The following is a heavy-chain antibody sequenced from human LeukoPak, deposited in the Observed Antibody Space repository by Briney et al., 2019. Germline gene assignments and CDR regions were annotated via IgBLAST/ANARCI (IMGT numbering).Heavy chain of an antibody. CDR1: GYTFPSYD. Sequence: RASVKVSCKASGYTFPSYDINWVRQATGQGLEWMGWMNFNSGNTGYAQKFQGRVTMTRNTAISTVYMELSSLKSEDTAIYYCAKVGLGNTAIHIWGQGTMVTVSS. V-gene: IGHV1-8*01. J-gene: IGHJ3*02. D-gene: IGHD5-18*01. CDR2: MNFNSGNT. CDR3: AKVGLGNTAIHI.